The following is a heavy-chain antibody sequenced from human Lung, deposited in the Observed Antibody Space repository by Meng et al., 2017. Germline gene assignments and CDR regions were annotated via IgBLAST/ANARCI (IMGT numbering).Heavy chain of an antibody. Sequence: QVQLQQWGDGLLKPSESLSLTCFVSGGSFSDYYWSWIRQPPGKGLEWIGEINHSGSTNYNPSLESRATISVDTSQNNLSLKLSSVTAADSAVYYCARGPTTMAHDFDYWGQGTLVTVSS. CDR2: INHSGST. CDR1: GGSFSDYY. V-gene: IGHV4-34*01. J-gene: IGHJ4*02. CDR3: ARGPTTMAHDFDY. D-gene: IGHD4-11*01.